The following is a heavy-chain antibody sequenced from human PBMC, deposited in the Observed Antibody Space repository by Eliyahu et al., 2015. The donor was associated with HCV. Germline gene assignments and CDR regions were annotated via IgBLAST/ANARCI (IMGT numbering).Heavy chain of an antibody. CDR2: IIPLFGTA. J-gene: IGHJ4*02. Sequence: QVQLVQSGAEVKKAGSSVKVSCKASGGTFSNYAFNWVRQAPEQGLEWMGGIIPLFGTANYAQKFHGRVTITADESTSTAYMELSSLRSEDTAVYYCARQYSYDTSGYYYPYWGQGTLVTVSS. CDR1: GGTFSNYA. V-gene: IGHV1-69*01. D-gene: IGHD3-22*01. CDR3: ARQYSYDTSGYYYPY.